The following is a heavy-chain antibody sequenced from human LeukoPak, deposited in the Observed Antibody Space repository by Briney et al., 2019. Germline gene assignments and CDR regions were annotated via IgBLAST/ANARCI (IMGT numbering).Heavy chain of an antibody. V-gene: IGHV3-23*01. D-gene: IGHD2-2*01. Sequence: PGGSLRLSCAASGFTFSSYAMSWVRQAPGKGLEWVSAISGSGGSTYYADSVKGRFTISRDNSKNTLYLQMNSLRAEDTAVYYCAKDHQRYCSSTSCYQGPQYYYYGMDVWGQGTTVTVSS. J-gene: IGHJ6*02. CDR1: GFTFSSYA. CDR2: ISGSGGST. CDR3: AKDHQRYCSSTSCYQGPQYYYYGMDV.